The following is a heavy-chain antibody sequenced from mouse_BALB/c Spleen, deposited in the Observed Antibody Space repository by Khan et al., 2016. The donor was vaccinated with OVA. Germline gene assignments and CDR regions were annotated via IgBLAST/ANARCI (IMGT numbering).Heavy chain of an antibody. CDR2: IDPANGNT. CDR3: ARRITTVGFDV. J-gene: IGHJ1*01. V-gene: IGHV14-3*02. Sequence: VQLKQSGAELVKPGASVKLSCTASGFNIKDTYMHWVKQRPEQGLEWIGRIDPANGNTKYDLKFQGKATITADTSSNTAYLQLSSLTSEDTAVYYCARRITTVGFDVWGAGTTVTVSS. D-gene: IGHD1-1*01. CDR1: GFNIKDTY.